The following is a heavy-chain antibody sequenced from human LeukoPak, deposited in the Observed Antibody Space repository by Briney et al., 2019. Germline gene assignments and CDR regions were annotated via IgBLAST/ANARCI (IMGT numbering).Heavy chain of an antibody. CDR2: INPNSGGT. CDR3: ARTRGYGDFYFDY. CDR1: GYTFTGYN. J-gene: IGHJ4*02. Sequence: ASVTVSCKASGYTFTGYNMHWVRQAPGQGLEWMGWINPNSGGTNYAQKFQGRVTMTRDTSISTAYMELSRLRSADTAVYYCARTRGYGDFYFDYWGQGTLVTVSS. D-gene: IGHD4-17*01. V-gene: IGHV1-2*02.